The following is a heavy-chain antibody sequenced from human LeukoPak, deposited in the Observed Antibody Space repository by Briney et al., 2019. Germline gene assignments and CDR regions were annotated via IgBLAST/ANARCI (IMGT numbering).Heavy chain of an antibody. CDR2: IYPGDSDT. CDR3: ARRGLNEYFDS. CDR1: GYSFASHW. J-gene: IGHJ4*02. D-gene: IGHD1-26*01. Sequence: GESLKISRKGSGYSFASHWIGWVRQMPGRGLEWMGIIYPGDSDTRYSPAFQGQVTISADKSISTAYLQLNSLEASDTAIYYCARRGLNEYFDSWGQGTLVTVSS. V-gene: IGHV5-51*01.